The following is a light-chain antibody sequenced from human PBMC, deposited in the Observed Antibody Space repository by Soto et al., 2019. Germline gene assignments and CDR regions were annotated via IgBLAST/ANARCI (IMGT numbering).Light chain of an antibody. V-gene: IGLV1-47*01. CDR1: RSDIGSNY. J-gene: IGLJ2*01. CDR3: ASWDDTLSVPI. Sequence: QSVLTQPPSASGTPGQRVTISCSGSRSDIGSNYVYWYQHLPGMAPKLLIYRNDQRPSGVPDRISGSRSGTTASLAIIGLRPEDEADYYCASWDDTLSVPIFGGGTKLTVL. CDR2: RND.